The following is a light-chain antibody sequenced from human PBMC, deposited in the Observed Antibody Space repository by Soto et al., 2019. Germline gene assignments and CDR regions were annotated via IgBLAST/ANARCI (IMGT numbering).Light chain of an antibody. CDR3: EQYGGTFLT. CDR1: QSVGSTY. Sequence: EIVLTQSPGTLSLSPGERATLFFRASQSVGSTYLAWYQQKPGQAPRLLIYSASSRATGVPDRFSGSGSGTDFTLTISRLEPEDFAVYYCEQYGGTFLTFGQGTRLEIK. V-gene: IGKV3-20*01. CDR2: SAS. J-gene: IGKJ5*01.